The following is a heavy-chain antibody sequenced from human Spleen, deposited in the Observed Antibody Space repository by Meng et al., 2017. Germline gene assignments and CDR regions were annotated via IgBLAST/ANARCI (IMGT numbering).Heavy chain of an antibody. J-gene: IGHJ4*02. CDR1: GVSISGCY. CDR3: ARGGTSLDY. V-gene: IGHV4-59*01. CDR2: IFHSGKT. Sequence: QVRLQESGPGLVKPSETLSLTCTVSGVSISGCYWSWIRQPPGKGLEWIGYIFHSGKTTYNPSLNSRVTMSVDTSRNQFSLKPTSVTATDTAVYYCARGGTSLDYWGQGTLVTVSS.